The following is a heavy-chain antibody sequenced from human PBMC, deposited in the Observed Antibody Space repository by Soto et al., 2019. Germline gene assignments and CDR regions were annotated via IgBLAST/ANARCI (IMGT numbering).Heavy chain of an antibody. V-gene: IGHV3-11*05. D-gene: IGHD2-21*01. Sequence: QVQLVESGGGLVKPGGSLRLSCSASGFTFSEHYMSWIRQAPGKGLEWVSYISSSGSYTNYADSVKGGFTISRDNAKYSLYLQMNSLRVEDTAVYYCARVAGPIDYWGKGTRVAVSS. J-gene: IGHJ4*02. CDR3: ARVAGPIDY. CDR1: GFTFSEHY. CDR2: ISSSGSYT.